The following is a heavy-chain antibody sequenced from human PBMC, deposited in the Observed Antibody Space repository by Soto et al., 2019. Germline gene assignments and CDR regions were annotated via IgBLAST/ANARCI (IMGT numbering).Heavy chain of an antibody. J-gene: IGHJ4*02. Sequence: GGYLRLSCAASGFTFSSYAMSWVRQAPGKGQEWVSAISGSGGSTYYADSVKGRFTISRDNSKNTLYLQMNSLRAEDTAVYYCAKEGYYDFWAPTDYWGQGSLVTVSS. CDR3: AKEGYYDFWAPTDY. V-gene: IGHV3-23*01. CDR2: ISGSGGST. CDR1: GFTFSSYA. D-gene: IGHD3-3*01.